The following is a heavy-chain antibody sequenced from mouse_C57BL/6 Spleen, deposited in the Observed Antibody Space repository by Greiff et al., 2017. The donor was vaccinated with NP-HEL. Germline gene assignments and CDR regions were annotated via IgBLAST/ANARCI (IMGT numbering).Heavy chain of an antibody. CDR1: GYTFTSYW. CDR3: AKSGYGSSCDFDY. CDR2: IDPSDSYT. V-gene: IGHV1-69*01. D-gene: IGHD1-1*01. Sequence: QVQLQQPGAELVMPGASVKLSCKASGYTFTSYWMPWVKQRPGQGLEWIGEIDPSDSYTNYNQKFKGKSTLTVDKSSSTAYMQLSSLTSEDSAVYYCAKSGYGSSCDFDYWGQGTTLTVSS. J-gene: IGHJ2*01.